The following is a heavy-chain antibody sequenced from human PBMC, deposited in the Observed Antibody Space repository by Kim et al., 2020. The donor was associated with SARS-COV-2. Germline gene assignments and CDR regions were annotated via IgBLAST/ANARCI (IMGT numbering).Heavy chain of an antibody. V-gene: IGHV4-39*01. J-gene: IGHJ6*01. CDR2: IYYSGST. Sequence: SETLSLTCTVSGGSISSSSYYWGWIRPPPGKGLEGIGSIYYSGSTYSNPTLKSRITISVDTSQNQFSLKLSSVTAADTAVYSCARDGYSSSWYSSIYYY. D-gene: IGHD6-13*01. CDR3: ARDGYSSSWYSSIYYY. CDR1: GGSISSSSYY.